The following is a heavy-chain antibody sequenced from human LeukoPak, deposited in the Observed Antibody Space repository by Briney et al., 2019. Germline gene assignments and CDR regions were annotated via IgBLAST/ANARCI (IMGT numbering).Heavy chain of an antibody. CDR2: ISGSGGST. D-gene: IGHD6-13*01. J-gene: IGHJ5*02. Sequence: GGSLRLSCAASGFTFSSYAMSWVRQAPGKGLEWVSAISGSGGSTYYADSVKGRFTISRDNSKNTLYLQMSSLRAEDTAIYYCAKKAAAAGPERGFDPWGQGTLVTVSS. CDR1: GFTFSSYA. V-gene: IGHV3-23*01. CDR3: AKKAAAAGPERGFDP.